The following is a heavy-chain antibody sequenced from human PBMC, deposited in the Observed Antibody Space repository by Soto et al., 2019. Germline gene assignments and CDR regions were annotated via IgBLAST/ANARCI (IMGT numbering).Heavy chain of an antibody. J-gene: IGHJ4*02. V-gene: IGHV3-30-3*01. CDR3: ARTGGWNLFDY. CDR1: GFTFSSYA. D-gene: IGHD1-7*01. Sequence: LRLSCAASGFTFSSYAMHWVHQAPGKGLEWVAVIQYDGSNKYYADSVKGRFTISRDNSKNTLYLQMNSLRAEDTAVYYCARTGGWNLFDYWGQGTLVTVSS. CDR2: IQYDGSNK.